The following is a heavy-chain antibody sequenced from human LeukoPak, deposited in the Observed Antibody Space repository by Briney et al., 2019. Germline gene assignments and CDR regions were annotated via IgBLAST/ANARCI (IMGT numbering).Heavy chain of an antibody. V-gene: IGHV4-39*01. CDR2: VYYSGNT. J-gene: IGHJ4*02. CDR3: ARLLTNSGCFDY. D-gene: IGHD6-19*01. CDR1: GGSISSSSYY. Sequence: SETLSLTCTVSGGSISSSSYYWGWIRQPPGNGLEWIGTVYYSGNTYYNPSLMSRVTISVDTSKNQFSLRLSSVTAADTAVYYCARLLTNSGCFDYWGQGTLVIVSS.